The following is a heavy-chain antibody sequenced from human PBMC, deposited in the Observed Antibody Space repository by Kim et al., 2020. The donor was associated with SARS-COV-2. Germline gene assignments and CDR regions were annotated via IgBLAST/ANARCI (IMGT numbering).Heavy chain of an antibody. CDR2: IYHSGST. D-gene: IGHD3-9*01. CDR1: GGSISSGGYS. V-gene: IGHV4-30-2*01. J-gene: IGHJ5*02. Sequence: SETLSLTCAVSGGSISSGGYSWSWIRQPPGKGLEWIGYIYHSGSTYYNPSLKSRVTISVDRSKNQFSLKLSSVTAADTAVYYCARGWLGFDILTGYYTNWFDPWGQGTLVTVSS. CDR3: ARGWLGFDILTGYYTNWFDP.